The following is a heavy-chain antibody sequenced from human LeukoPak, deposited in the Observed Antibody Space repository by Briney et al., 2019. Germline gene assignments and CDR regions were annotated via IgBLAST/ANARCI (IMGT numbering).Heavy chain of an antibody. D-gene: IGHD4-17*01. CDR1: GGSISSGSYY. V-gene: IGHV4-61*02. J-gene: IGHJ4*02. CDR2: IYTSGST. Sequence: SQTLSLTCTVSGGSISSGSYYWSWIRQPAGKGLEWIGRIYTSGSTNYNPSLKSRVTISVDTSKNQFSLKLSSVTAADTAVYYCASVLYGDFDYWGQGTLVTVSS. CDR3: ASVLYGDFDY.